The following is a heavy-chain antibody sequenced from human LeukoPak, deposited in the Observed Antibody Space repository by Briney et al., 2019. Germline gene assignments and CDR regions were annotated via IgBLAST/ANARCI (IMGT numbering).Heavy chain of an antibody. Sequence: PGGSLRLSCAASGFTFSDYYMSWIRQAPGEGLEWVCRVKSKTNGGATDYAAPVKGRFTISRDDSKNTLYLQMNSLKTEDTAVYYCAPSQSGSSYFDYWGQGTLVTVSS. CDR3: APSQSGSSYFDY. CDR2: VKSKTNGGAT. CDR1: GFTFSDYY. V-gene: IGHV3-15*01. D-gene: IGHD1-26*01. J-gene: IGHJ4*02.